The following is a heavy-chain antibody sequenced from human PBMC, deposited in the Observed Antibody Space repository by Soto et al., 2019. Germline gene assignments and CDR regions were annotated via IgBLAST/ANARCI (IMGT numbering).Heavy chain of an antibody. CDR1: GFTFSSYA. Sequence: EVQLLESGGGLAQPGGSLRLSCAASGFTFSSYAMSWVRQAPGKGLEWVSAISGSGGSTYYADSVKGRFTISRDNSKNTLYLQMNSLRAEDTAVYYCAKDTDPRTAVAGRVNYWGQGTLVTVSS. CDR3: AKDTDPRTAVAGRVNY. J-gene: IGHJ4*02. D-gene: IGHD6-19*01. V-gene: IGHV3-23*01. CDR2: ISGSGGST.